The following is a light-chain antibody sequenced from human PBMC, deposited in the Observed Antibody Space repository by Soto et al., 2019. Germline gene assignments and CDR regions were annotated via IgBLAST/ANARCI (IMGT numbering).Light chain of an antibody. CDR2: DAS. CDR1: QDISKY. Sequence: DIQMTQSPSSLSASVGDRVTITCQASQDISKYLNWYQLQPGKAPRLLIYDASNVDAGVPSRFSGSGSGTDFTLTISSLQPEDIATYFYQQFDTLPPAFGQGTKLEIK. J-gene: IGKJ2*01. CDR3: QQFDTLPPA. V-gene: IGKV1-33*01.